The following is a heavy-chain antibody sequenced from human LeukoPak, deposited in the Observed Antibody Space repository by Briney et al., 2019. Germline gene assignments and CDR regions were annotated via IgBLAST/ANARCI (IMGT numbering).Heavy chain of an antibody. CDR3: ARDQGVAGYVIGN. J-gene: IGHJ4*02. CDR1: GFIFSNYR. D-gene: IGHD6-19*01. V-gene: IGHV3-48*01. Sequence: PGGSLRLFCAASGFIFSNYRMNWVRQAPGKGLEWVPYISSTSDTIYYVDSVKGRFTISRDNAKNSLYLQMNSLRVEDTAVYYCARDQGVAGYVIGNWGQGTLVSVSS. CDR2: ISSTSDTI.